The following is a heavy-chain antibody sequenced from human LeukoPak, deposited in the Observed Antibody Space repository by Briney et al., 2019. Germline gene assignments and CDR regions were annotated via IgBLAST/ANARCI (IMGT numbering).Heavy chain of an antibody. CDR1: GGSISSSSYY. J-gene: IGHJ4*02. Sequence: QPSETLSLTCTVSGGSISSSSYYWGWVRQPPGKGLEWVSYIGSSDNAIYYRDSVRGRFTISRDNAKNSLYLQMNSLRVEDTAIYYCARSRRSSYNYPIFDFWGQGTLVTVSS. V-gene: IGHV3-48*03. CDR2: IGSSDNAI. D-gene: IGHD3-16*01. CDR3: ARSRRSSYNYPIFDF.